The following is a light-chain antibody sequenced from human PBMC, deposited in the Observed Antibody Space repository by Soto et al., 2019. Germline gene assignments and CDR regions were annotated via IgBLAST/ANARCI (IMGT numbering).Light chain of an antibody. Sequence: DIPLTQSPSFLSASVGDRVTITCRASRAISTYLAWYQQEPGKAPKLLIYAASTLQSGVPSTFSGSGSGTEFTLTISSLQPEDFATYYCQHLNGYPRTFGQGTKVEIK. V-gene: IGKV1-9*01. J-gene: IGKJ1*01. CDR3: QHLNGYPRT. CDR1: RAISTY. CDR2: AAS.